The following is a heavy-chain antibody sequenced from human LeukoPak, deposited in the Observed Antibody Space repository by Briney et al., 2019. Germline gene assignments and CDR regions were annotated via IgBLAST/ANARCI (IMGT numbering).Heavy chain of an antibody. CDR2: INPRGGST. CDR3: AKGGGGPYYFDY. V-gene: IGHV1-46*01. D-gene: IGHD3-16*01. CDR1: GYTFSIYY. J-gene: IGHJ4*02. Sequence: ASVKVSCKASGYTFSIYYMHWVRQAPGQGLEWMGIINPRGGSTSYAQRFQGRVTITRDTSTSTVYVQLSSLRSEDTAVDYCAKGGGGPYYFDYWGQGTQVTVSS.